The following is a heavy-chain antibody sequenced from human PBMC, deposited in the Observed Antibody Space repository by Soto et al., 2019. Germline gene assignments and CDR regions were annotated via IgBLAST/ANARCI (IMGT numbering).Heavy chain of an antibody. V-gene: IGHV3-74*01. Sequence: GGSLRLSCAASGFTFSSYWMHWVRQAPGKGLVWVSRINSDGSSTSYADSVKGRFTISRDNAKNTLYLQMNSLRAEDTAVYYCARVRVSVTMVRGVIRGAFDIWGQGTMVTVSS. CDR1: GFTFSSYW. CDR2: INSDGSST. CDR3: ARVRVSVTMVRGVIRGAFDI. D-gene: IGHD3-10*01. J-gene: IGHJ3*02.